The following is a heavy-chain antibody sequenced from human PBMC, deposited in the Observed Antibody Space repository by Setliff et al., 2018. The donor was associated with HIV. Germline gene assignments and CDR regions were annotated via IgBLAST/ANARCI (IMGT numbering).Heavy chain of an antibody. D-gene: IGHD5-18*01. CDR2: VYYSGVT. V-gene: IGHV4-39*07. CDR3: AREQREVSTYYFDY. Sequence: PSETLSLTCDVSGDLIRSSYYYWAWIRQSPGRGLEWIGSVYYSGVTHYNPSLKGRATISVDTSMNHFSLNLTSVTAADTAVYYCAREQREVSTYYFDYWAQGSLVTVSS. J-gene: IGHJ4*02. CDR1: GDLIRSSYYY.